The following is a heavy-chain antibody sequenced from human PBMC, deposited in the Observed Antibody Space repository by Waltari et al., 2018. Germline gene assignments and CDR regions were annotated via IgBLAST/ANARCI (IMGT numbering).Heavy chain of an antibody. J-gene: IGHJ4*02. CDR3: ARKGGRGYTYGPFYFDY. CDR2: INSDGSSI. D-gene: IGHD5-18*01. Sequence: EVQLVEAGGDLVQPGGSLRLSCAASGFTFSHYWLPWVRQVPGKGLVWVSRINSDGSSISYEDSVKGRFTISRDNTKNTLYLQLNSLRVEDTGVYYCARKGGRGYTYGPFYFDYWGQGTLVTVSS. CDR1: GFTFSHYW. V-gene: IGHV3-74*01.